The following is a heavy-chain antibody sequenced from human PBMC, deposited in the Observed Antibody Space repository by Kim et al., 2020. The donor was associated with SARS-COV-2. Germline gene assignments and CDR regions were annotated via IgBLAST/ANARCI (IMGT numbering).Heavy chain of an antibody. J-gene: IGHJ2*01. D-gene: IGHD2-2*02. CDR3: ARIRYTTAWTGHFDI. V-gene: IGHV4-34*01. CDR1: GGSFIGYY. Sequence: SENLSLTCTVYGGSFIGYYWTWIRQPPGKGLEWIGEIKYGVHTNYKPSLSSRVTISEDTSKTQFSLKLTSVTAADTAVYYCARIRYTTAWTGHFDIWGRGTLVTVSS. CDR2: IKYGVHT.